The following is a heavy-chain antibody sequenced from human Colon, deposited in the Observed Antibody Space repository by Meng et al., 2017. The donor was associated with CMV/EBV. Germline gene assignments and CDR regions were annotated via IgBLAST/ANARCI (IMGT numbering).Heavy chain of an antibody. J-gene: IGHJ4*02. Sequence: GGSLRLSCGASGFTFNAYAMAWVRQVPGKGLQWVAAISSSSDRSYYPDSVKGRFTISRDNSKNTLYLQMNNLRAEDTALYSCAKDHGEHLYDRNAYYHDYWGQGTLVTVSS. CDR2: ISSSSDRS. D-gene: IGHD3-22*01. V-gene: IGHV3-23*01. CDR3: AKDHGEHLYDRNAYYHDY. CDR1: GFTFNAYA.